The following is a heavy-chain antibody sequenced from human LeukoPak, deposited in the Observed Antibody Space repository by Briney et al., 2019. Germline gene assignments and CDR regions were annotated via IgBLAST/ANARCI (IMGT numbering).Heavy chain of an antibody. CDR2: ISGSGGST. J-gene: IGHJ4*02. Sequence: GGTLILSCAASGFTFSNYGMSWVRQAPGKGLEWVSVISGSGGSTYHADSVKGRFTISRDNSKNTLYLQMNSLRAEDTAVYYCAKDSQWGKVGTKGGYFDYWGQGTLVTVSS. CDR1: GFTFSNYG. V-gene: IGHV3-23*01. CDR3: AKDSQWGKVGTKGGYFDY. D-gene: IGHD1-26*01.